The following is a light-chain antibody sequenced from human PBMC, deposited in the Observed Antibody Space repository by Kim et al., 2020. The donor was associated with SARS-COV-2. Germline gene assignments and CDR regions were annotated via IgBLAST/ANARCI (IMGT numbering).Light chain of an antibody. Sequence: SSELPQDPAVSVALGQTVRITCQGDSLRSYYATWYQQKPGQAPILVIYGKNNRPSGIPDRFSGSSSGNTASLTITGAQAEDEADYYCNSRDSNDNVVFGGGTNLTVL. CDR1: SLRSYY. CDR2: GKN. J-gene: IGLJ2*01. CDR3: NSRDSNDNVV. V-gene: IGLV3-19*01.